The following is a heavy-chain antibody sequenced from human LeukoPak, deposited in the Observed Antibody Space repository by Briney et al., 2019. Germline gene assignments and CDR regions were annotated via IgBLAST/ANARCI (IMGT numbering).Heavy chain of an antibody. CDR3: ARSAIAAAGTGNFDY. J-gene: IGHJ4*02. CDR2: VYHSGST. V-gene: IGHV4-38-2*02. CDR1: GYSISSGYY. Sequence: PSETLSLICTVSGYSISSGYYWGWVRQPPGKGLEWIGTVYHSGSTYYNPSLRSRVTISVDTSKNQFSLKLSSVTAADTAVYYCARSAIAAAGTGNFDYWGQGTLVTVSS. D-gene: IGHD6-13*01.